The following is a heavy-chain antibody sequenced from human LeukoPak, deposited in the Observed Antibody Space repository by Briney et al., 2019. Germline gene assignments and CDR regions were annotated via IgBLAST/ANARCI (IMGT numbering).Heavy chain of an antibody. CDR3: ARDFLPAANWFDP. J-gene: IGHJ5*02. D-gene: IGHD2-2*01. Sequence: PSQTLSLTCAVSGGSISSGGYSWSWIRQPPGKGLEWIGYIYYSGSTYYNPSLKSRVTISVDTSKNQFSLKLSSVTAADTAVYYCARDFLPAANWFDPWGQGTLVTVSS. CDR1: GGSISSGGYS. CDR2: IYYSGST. V-gene: IGHV4-30-4*08.